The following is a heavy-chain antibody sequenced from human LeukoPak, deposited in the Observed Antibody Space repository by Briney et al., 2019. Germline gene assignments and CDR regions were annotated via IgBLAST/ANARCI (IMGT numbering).Heavy chain of an antibody. Sequence: GGSLRLSCAASGFTFSSYAMHWVRQAPGKGLEYVSAISSNGGSTYYANSVKGRFTISRDNSKNTLYLQMGSLRAEDMVVYYCARGSYGGNSNFDYWGQGTLVTVSS. CDR1: GFTFSSYA. CDR3: ARGSYGGNSNFDY. V-gene: IGHV3-64*01. D-gene: IGHD4-23*01. J-gene: IGHJ4*02. CDR2: ISSNGGST.